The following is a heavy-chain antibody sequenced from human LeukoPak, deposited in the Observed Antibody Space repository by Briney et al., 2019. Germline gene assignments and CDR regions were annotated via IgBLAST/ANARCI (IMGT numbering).Heavy chain of an antibody. CDR3: ASGDSSGYHYGYFDY. D-gene: IGHD3-22*01. V-gene: IGHV3-30-3*01. CDR2: ISYDGSNK. Sequence: GGSLRLSCAASGFTFSSYAMHWVRQAPGKGLEWVAVISYDGSNKYYADSVKGRFTISRDNSKNTLYLQMNSLRAEDTAVYYCASGDSSGYHYGYFDYWGQGTLVTVSS. J-gene: IGHJ4*02. CDR1: GFTFSSYA.